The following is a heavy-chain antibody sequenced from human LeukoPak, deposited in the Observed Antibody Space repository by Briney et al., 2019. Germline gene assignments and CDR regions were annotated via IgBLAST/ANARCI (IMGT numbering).Heavy chain of an antibody. CDR3: AREGSIVGARRAFDI. CDR2: IYTSGST. Sequence: PSETLSLTCTVSGGSISSYYWSWIRQPAGKGLEWIGRIYTSGSTNYNPSLKSRVTISVDTSKNQFSLKLSSVTAADTAVYYCAREGSIVGARRAFDIWGQGTMVTVSS. D-gene: IGHD1-26*01. CDR1: GGSISSYY. V-gene: IGHV4-4*07. J-gene: IGHJ3*02.